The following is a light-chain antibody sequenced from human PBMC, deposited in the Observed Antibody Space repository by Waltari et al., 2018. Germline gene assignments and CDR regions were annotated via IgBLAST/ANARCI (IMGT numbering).Light chain of an antibody. V-gene: IGKV1-5*03. CDR3: QQYNSYSLLT. CDR1: QSISNW. Sequence: DIQMTQSPSTLSPSVGDRVTIPCRASQSISNWLAWYQQKPGKAPKLLIYKASTLESGVPSRFSGSGSGTEFTLTISSLQPDDFATYYCQQYNSYSLLTFGGGTKVEIK. J-gene: IGKJ4*01. CDR2: KAS.